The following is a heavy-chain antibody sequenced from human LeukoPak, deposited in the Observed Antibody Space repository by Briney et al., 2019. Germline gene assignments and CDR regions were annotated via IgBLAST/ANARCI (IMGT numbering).Heavy chain of an antibody. CDR1: GFTFSSYA. CDR2: ISGSGGST. V-gene: IGHV3-23*01. Sequence: PGGSLRLSCAASGFTFSSYAMSWVRQAPGKGLEWVSAISGSGGSTYYADSVKGRFTISRDNAKNSLYLQMNSLRAEDMAVYYCAKDTGYDYVWGSYRRDAFDIWGQGTMVTVSS. J-gene: IGHJ3*02. D-gene: IGHD3-16*02. CDR3: AKDTGYDYVWGSYRRDAFDI.